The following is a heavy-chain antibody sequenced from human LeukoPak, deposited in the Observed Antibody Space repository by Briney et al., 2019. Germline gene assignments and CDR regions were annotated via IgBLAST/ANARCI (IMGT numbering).Heavy chain of an antibody. CDR1: GGSISSYY. Sequence: SETLSLTCTVSGGSISSYYWSWIRQPPGKGLEWIGYIYYSGSTNYNPSLKSRVTTSVDTSKNQFSLKLSSVTAADTAVYYCARVSPITMVRGPQTGDWFDPWGQGTLVTVSS. CDR2: IYYSGST. CDR3: ARVSPITMVRGPQTGDWFDP. V-gene: IGHV4-59*01. J-gene: IGHJ5*02. D-gene: IGHD3-10*01.